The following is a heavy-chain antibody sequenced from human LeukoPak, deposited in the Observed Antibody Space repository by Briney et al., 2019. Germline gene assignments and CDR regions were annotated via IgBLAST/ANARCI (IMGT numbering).Heavy chain of an antibody. J-gene: IGHJ4*02. CDR1: GASIITGSPY. D-gene: IGHD3-10*01. CDR2: VYYSGSI. Sequence: SETLSLTCAVSGASIITGSPYWGWIRQSPGKGTEWIGTVYYSGSIYYNPSLKSRVTLSVDTSKNQFSLRLTSVSASDTAVYYCARHRGSGSSSIPFDYWGQGTLVTVSS. CDR3: ARHRGSGSSSIPFDY. V-gene: IGHV4-39*01.